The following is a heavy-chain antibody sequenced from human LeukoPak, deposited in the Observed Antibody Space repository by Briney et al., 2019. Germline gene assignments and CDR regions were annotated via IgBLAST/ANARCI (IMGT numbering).Heavy chain of an antibody. V-gene: IGHV4-38-2*01. CDR2: LYYNGRT. CDR1: GYSISNGYY. J-gene: IGHJ2*01. CDR3: ARFRVDTYWYFDL. D-gene: IGHD5-18*01. Sequence: SETLSLTCSVSGYSISNGYYWGWIRQPPGKGLEWIGSLYYNGRTFYNPSLKSRVSLSVDTSNNQFSLKLTSVTAADTAVYYCARFRVDTYWYFDLWGRGTLVAVPS.